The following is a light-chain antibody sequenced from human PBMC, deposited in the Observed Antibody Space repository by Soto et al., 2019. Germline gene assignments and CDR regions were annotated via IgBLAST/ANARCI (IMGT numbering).Light chain of an antibody. CDR1: QTVSSN. V-gene: IGKV3-15*01. J-gene: IGKJ4*01. CDR2: AAS. Sequence: DRVMTQSPATLSVSPGERVTLSCRASQTVSSNLAWYQQKPGQAPRLLIYAASTRATGVPARFSGSGSGTEFTLTISSLLSEDFAVYCCQQYNNWPPTFGGGTKVEIK. CDR3: QQYNNWPPT.